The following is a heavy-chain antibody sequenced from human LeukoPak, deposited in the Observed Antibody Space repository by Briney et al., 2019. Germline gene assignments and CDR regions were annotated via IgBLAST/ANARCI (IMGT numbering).Heavy chain of an antibody. CDR2: VSYSGST. CDR3: AREKLAGNYFDY. J-gene: IGHJ4*02. Sequence: SETLSLTCTVSGGSISSYYWCWIRQAPGKRLEWIGYVSYSGSTNYSPSLKSRVTISIDTSKNQFSLKLTSVTAAVTAVYYCAREKLAGNYFDYWGQGTLVTVSS. V-gene: IGHV4-59*01. D-gene: IGHD3-10*01. CDR1: GGSISSYY.